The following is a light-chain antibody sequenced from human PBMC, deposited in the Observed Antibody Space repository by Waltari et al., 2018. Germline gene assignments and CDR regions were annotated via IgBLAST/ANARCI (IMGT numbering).Light chain of an antibody. Sequence: EIVLTQSPGTLSLSPGERATLSCRGSQSVSSRYLAWYQQKPGQAPRLLIYGASSRATGIPDRFSGSGSGTDFTLTISRLEPEDFAVYYCQQYGSLPTTFGQGTKVEIK. CDR2: GAS. J-gene: IGKJ1*01. CDR1: QSVSSRY. V-gene: IGKV3-20*01. CDR3: QQYGSLPTT.